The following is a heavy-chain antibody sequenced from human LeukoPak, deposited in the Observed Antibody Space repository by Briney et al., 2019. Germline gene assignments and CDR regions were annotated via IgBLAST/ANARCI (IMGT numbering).Heavy chain of an antibody. Sequence: QPGGSLRLSCAASGFTFSSYWMSWVRQAPGKGLEWVANIKQDGSEKYYVDSVKGRFTISRDNAKNSLYLQMNSLRAEDTAVYYCARDVLRYFDWLPHFDYWGQGTLVTVSS. CDR2: IKQDGSEK. V-gene: IGHV3-7*01. D-gene: IGHD3-9*01. CDR1: GFTFSSYW. CDR3: ARDVLRYFDWLPHFDY. J-gene: IGHJ4*02.